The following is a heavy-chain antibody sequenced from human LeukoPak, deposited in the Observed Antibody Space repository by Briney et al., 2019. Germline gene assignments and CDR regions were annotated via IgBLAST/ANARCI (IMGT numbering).Heavy chain of an antibody. CDR1: GYSFTSYW. J-gene: IGHJ4*02. CDR2: LYPGDSNT. V-gene: IGHV5-51*01. CDR3: ARRFNSGWSDY. D-gene: IGHD6-19*01. Sequence: GESLKIPCKGSGYSFTSYWIGWVRQMPGKGLEWMGILYPGDSNTRYNPSFQGQVSISADKSTSTTYLQWTSLKASDTAMYYCARRFNSGWSDYWGQGTLVTVSS.